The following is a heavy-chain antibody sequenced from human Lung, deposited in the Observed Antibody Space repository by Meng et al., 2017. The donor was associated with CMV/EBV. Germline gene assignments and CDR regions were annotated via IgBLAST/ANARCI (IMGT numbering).Heavy chain of an antibody. CDR1: GFIVSDNY. V-gene: IGHV3-66*02. J-gene: IGHJ6*02. CDR2: IYNEGRT. D-gene: IGHD3-3*01. Sequence: SXAVSGFIVSDNYISWVRQAPGKGLECISVIYNEGRTFYVDSVKGRFTISRDNSKNTVYLQMSSLRADDTAVYFCARLSDPEWLPFAMDVWGQGTTVXVSS. CDR3: ARLSDPEWLPFAMDV.